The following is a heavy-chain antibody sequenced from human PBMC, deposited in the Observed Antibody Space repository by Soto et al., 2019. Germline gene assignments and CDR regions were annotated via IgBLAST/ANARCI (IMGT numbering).Heavy chain of an antibody. CDR3: AKGDYIMITFGAVKWDY. J-gene: IGHJ4*02. Sequence: GGSLRLSCAASGFTFSSYAMFWVRQAPGKGLEWVSAISGSGGSTYYADSVKGRFTISRDNSKNTLYLQMNSLRAEDTAVYYCAKGDYIMITFGAVKWDYWGQGTLVTVSS. CDR1: GFTFSSYA. V-gene: IGHV3-23*01. D-gene: IGHD3-16*01. CDR2: ISGSGGST.